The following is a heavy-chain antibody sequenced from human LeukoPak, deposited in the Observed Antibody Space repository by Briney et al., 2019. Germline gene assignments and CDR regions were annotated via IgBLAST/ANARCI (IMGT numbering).Heavy chain of an antibody. V-gene: IGHV3-30*18. J-gene: IGHJ6*02. CDR1: GLTFSSHW. Sequence: PGGSLRLSCAASGLTFSSHWMHWVRQAPGKGLEWVAVISYDGSNKYYADSVKGRFTISRDNSKNTLYLQMNSLRAEDTAVYYCAKVSVYSSSSLHYYYYYGMDVWGQGTTVTVSS. CDR2: ISYDGSNK. D-gene: IGHD6-6*01. CDR3: AKVSVYSSSSLHYYYYYGMDV.